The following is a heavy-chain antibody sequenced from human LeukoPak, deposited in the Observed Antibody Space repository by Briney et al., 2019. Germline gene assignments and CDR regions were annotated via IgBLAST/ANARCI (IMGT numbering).Heavy chain of an antibody. J-gene: IGHJ4*02. CDR2: ISGSGDNT. Sequence: GGSLRLSCAASGFTFSSYWMHWVRQAPGKGLEWVSIISGSGDNTYYADSMKGRFTISRDNSKNTLYLQMNSLRAEDTAVYYCAKAHSSSWYYFDYWGQGTLVTVSS. CDR1: GFTFSSYW. D-gene: IGHD6-13*01. CDR3: AKAHSSSWYYFDY. V-gene: IGHV3-23*01.